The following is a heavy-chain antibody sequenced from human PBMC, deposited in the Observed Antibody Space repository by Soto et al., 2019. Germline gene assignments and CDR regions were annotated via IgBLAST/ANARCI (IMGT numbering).Heavy chain of an antibody. CDR3: ARDLSRKDILTGSPGVS. CDR1: GGTFSSYA. J-gene: IGHJ5*02. D-gene: IGHD3-9*01. V-gene: IGHV1-69*01. CDR2: IIPIFGTA. Sequence: QVQLVQSGAEVKKPGSSVKVSCKASGGTFSSYAISWVRQAPGQGLEWMGGIIPIFGTANYAQKFQGRVTITGHESTSTAYMQLSSLRFEDRAVYDCARDLSRKDILTGSPGVSWGQGTLVTVSS.